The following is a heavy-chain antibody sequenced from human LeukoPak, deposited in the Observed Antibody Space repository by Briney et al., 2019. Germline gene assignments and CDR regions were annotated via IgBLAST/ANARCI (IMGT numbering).Heavy chain of an antibody. CDR2: IYSGGST. CDR1: GFTVSSNY. Sequence: PGGSLRLSCAASGFTVSSNYMSWVRQAPGKGLEWVSVIYSGGSTYYADSVKGRFTISRDNSKNTLYLQMNSLRAEDTAVYYCAREPITQGSGWYGPRSYGMDVWGQGTTVTVSS. V-gene: IGHV3-66*01. CDR3: AREPITQGSGWYGPRSYGMDV. D-gene: IGHD6-19*01. J-gene: IGHJ6*02.